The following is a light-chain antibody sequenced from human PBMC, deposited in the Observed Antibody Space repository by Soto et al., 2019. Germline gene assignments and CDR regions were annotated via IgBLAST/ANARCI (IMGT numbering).Light chain of an antibody. CDR1: SVDINY. CDR3: RSYAGRDIWV. Sequence: QSALTQPPSASGSRGQSVTISCTGTSVDINYVSWFQQHPGKAPKLIICEVTKRPSGVPDRFYGSKSGNTASLTVSGLQDDDEDDYYCRSYAGRDIWVFGGGTKLTVL. J-gene: IGLJ3*02. CDR2: EVT. V-gene: IGLV2-8*01.